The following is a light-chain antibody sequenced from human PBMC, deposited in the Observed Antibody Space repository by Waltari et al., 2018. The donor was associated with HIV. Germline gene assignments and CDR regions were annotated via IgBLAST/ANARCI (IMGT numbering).Light chain of an antibody. J-gene: IGLJ2*01. Sequence: QSALTQPASVSGSPGQSVTISCTGTSSHFGLYNFVSWYQQYPGNVPKVIIYDVTRRPAGVPHRLSGSRSGNTASLTISGRQVDDEAVYYCSTHTTNDTLEFGGGTKLTVL. V-gene: IGLV2-14*03. CDR1: SSHFGLYNF. CDR3: STHTTNDTLE. CDR2: DVT.